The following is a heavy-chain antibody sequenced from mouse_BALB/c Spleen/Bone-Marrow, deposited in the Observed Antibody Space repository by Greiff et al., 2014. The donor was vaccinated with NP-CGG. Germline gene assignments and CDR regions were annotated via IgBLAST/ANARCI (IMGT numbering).Heavy chain of an antibody. CDR2: ISDGGSYT. J-gene: IGHJ4*01. CDR3: ARGPHDDDMDY. CDR1: GFTFGDYY. V-gene: IGHV5-4*02. D-gene: IGHD2-3*01. Sequence: EVQVVESGGGLVKPGGSLKLSCAASGFTFGDYYMYWVRQTPEKRLEWVATISDGGSYTYYPDSVKGRFTISRDNAKNNLYLQLSSLKSEDTAMYYCARGPHDDDMDYWGQGTSVTVSS.